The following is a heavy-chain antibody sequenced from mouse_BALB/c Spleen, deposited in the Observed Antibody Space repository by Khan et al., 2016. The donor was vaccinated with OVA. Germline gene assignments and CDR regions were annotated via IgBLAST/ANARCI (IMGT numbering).Heavy chain of an antibody. J-gene: IGHJ1*01. V-gene: IGHV3-8*02. CDR1: GDSFTSGY. CDR3: AIYYGSYWYFDG. D-gene: IGHD2-1*01. CDR2: ISYSGST. Sequence: EVQLLESGPSLVKPSQTLSLTCSVTGDSFTSGYWNWIRKFPGNKLEYMGYISYSGSTYYNPSLKSRISITRDTSKNQYYLQLNAVTTEDTATYYCAIYYGSYWYFDGWGAGTTVTVSA.